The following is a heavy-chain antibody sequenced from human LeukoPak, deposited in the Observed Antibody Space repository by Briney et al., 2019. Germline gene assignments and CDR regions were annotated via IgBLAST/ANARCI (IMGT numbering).Heavy chain of an antibody. CDR2: IYSDESLI. CDR1: GYSFSKYW. J-gene: IGHJ6*02. CDR3: GRYGLSGNGYTSYFYYGMDF. D-gene: IGHD5-12*01. V-gene: IGHV5-51*01. Sequence: GESLKISCPASGYSFSKYWLGWVRQTPGKGLEWMGFIYSDESLIRYSPSFEGQVTISADNSINTAYLQWNSLKASDTAMYYCGRYGLSGNGYTSYFYYGMDFWGQGTAVTVSS.